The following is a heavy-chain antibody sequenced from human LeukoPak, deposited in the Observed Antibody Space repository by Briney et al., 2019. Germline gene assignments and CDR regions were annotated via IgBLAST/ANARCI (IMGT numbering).Heavy chain of an antibody. CDR2: ISWNSGSI. V-gene: IGHV3-9*03. CDR3: AVLRSSGWYPPPYDAFDI. D-gene: IGHD6-19*01. J-gene: IGHJ3*02. Sequence: TGGSLRLSCAASGFTFDDYAMHWVRQAPGKGLEWVSGISWNSGSIGYADSVKGRFTISRDNAKNSLYLQMNSLRAEDMALYYCAVLRSSGWYPPPYDAFDIWGQGTMVTVSS. CDR1: GFTFDDYA.